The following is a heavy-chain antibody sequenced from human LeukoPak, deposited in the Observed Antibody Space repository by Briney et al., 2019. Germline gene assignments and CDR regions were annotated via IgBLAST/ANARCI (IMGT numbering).Heavy chain of an antibody. V-gene: IGHV3-48*03. CDR3: ARVGWSSGGWYDYYYGMDV. Sequence: PGGSLRLSCAASGFTFSSYEMNWVRRAPGKGLEWVSYISSSGSTIYYADSVKGRFTISRDNAKNSLYLQMNSLRAEDTAVYYCARVGWSSGGWYDYYYGMDVWGKGTTVTVSS. D-gene: IGHD6-19*01. J-gene: IGHJ6*04. CDR2: ISSSGSTI. CDR1: GFTFSSYE.